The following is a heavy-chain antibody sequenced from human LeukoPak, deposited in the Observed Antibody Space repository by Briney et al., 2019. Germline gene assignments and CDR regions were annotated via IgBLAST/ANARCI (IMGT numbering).Heavy chain of an antibody. V-gene: IGHV1-46*01. CDR2: VNPRGGST. CDR1: GYTFTSYY. Sequence: GASVKVSCKASGYTFTSYYMHWVRQAPGQGLEWMGIVNPRGGSTSYAQKLQGRVTMTRDTSTSTVYMELSSLRSEDTAVYYCARVGYCDGSSAGVLDYWGQGTLVTVSS. CDR3: ARVGYCDGSSAGVLDY. J-gene: IGHJ4*02. D-gene: IGHD3-22*01.